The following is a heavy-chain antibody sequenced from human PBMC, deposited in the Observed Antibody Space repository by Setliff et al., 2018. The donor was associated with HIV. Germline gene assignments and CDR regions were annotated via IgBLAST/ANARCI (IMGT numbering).Heavy chain of an antibody. J-gene: IGHJ3*01. CDR1: EVISTTYI. D-gene: IGHD1-1*01. CDR2: ISGSGHFV. V-gene: IGHV3-21*03. Sequence: GESLKISCAASEVISTTYIGNWVRQASGKGLEWLSSISGSGHFVKYAMSVRGRFTLSRDNSKKSLFLQMNNLTAADTGVYFCVRGSTKTTRGNGAFDLWGQGTMVTVSS. CDR3: VRGSTKTTRGNGAFDL.